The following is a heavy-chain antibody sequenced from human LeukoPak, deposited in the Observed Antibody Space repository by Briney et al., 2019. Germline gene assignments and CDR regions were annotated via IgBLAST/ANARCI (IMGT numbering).Heavy chain of an antibody. CDR2: IIPIFGTA. V-gene: IGHV1-69*01. Sequence: ASVKVSCKASGGTFSSYAISWVRQAPGQGLEWMGGIIPIFGTANYAQKFQGRVTIAADESTSTAYMELSSLRSEDTAVYYCVYLGYCSGGSCYSGDFDYWGLGTLVTVSS. J-gene: IGHJ4*02. D-gene: IGHD2-15*01. CDR3: VYLGYCSGGSCYSGDFDY. CDR1: GGTFSSYA.